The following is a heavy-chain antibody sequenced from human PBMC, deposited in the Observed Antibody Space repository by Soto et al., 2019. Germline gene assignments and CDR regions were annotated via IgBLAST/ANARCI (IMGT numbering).Heavy chain of an antibody. J-gene: IGHJ4*02. CDR3: AKLGVWYYDSSGYYHIDHFDY. CDR1: GFTFSSYG. D-gene: IGHD3-22*01. Sequence: QVQLVESGGGVVQPGRSLRLSCAASGFTFSSYGMHWVRQAPGKGLEWVAVISYDGSNKYYADSVKGRFTISRDNSKNXLXLXXNSLRAEDTAVYYCAKLGVWYYDSSGYYHIDHFDYWGQGTLVTVSS. CDR2: ISYDGSNK. V-gene: IGHV3-30*18.